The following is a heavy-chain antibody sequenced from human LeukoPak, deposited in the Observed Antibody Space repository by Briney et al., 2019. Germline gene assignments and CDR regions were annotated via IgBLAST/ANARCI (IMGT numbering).Heavy chain of an antibody. V-gene: IGHV3-74*01. Sequence: PGGSLRLSCAASGFTFSNYWMNWVRQVPGKGLVWVSRVNNDGSSTIYADSVKGRLTISRDNARNTLYLQMNSLRAEDTAVYYCARGGAAATFDCWGQGTLVTVSS. CDR2: VNNDGSST. CDR1: GFTFSNYW. J-gene: IGHJ4*02. D-gene: IGHD6-25*01. CDR3: ARGGAAATFDC.